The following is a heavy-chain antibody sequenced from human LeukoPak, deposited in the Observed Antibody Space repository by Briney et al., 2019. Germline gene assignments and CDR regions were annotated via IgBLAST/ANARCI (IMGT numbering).Heavy chain of an antibody. J-gene: IGHJ4*02. Sequence: ASVKVSCKVSGYTLTELSMHWVRQAPGKGLEWMGGFDPEDGETIYAQKFQGRVTMTEDTSTDTAYMELSGLRSDDTAVYYCAVDGVFTIFGVVIISHPLFGYWGQGTLVTVSS. CDR3: AVDGVFTIFGVVIISHPLFGY. V-gene: IGHV1-24*01. CDR1: GYTLTELS. CDR2: FDPEDGET. D-gene: IGHD3-3*01.